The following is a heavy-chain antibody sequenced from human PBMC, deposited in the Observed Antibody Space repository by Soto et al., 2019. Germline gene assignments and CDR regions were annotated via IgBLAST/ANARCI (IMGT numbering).Heavy chain of an antibody. CDR1: GGSISSGNYY. D-gene: IGHD2-15*01. Sequence: QVQLQESGPGLVKPSQTLSLTCTVSGGSISSGNYYWSWIRQPPGKGLEWIGYIYYSGSTYYNPSLKRRVTISVDTSKDQFSLKLSSVTAADTAVYYCDGYCSGGSCYSGGAFDIWGQGTMVTVSS. CDR2: IYYSGST. CDR3: DGYCSGGSCYSGGAFDI. J-gene: IGHJ3*02. V-gene: IGHV4-30-4*01.